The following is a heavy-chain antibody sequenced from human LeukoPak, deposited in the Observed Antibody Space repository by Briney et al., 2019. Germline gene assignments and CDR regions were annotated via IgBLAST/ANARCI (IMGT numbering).Heavy chain of an antibody. D-gene: IGHD1-26*01. CDR2: IYYSGST. J-gene: IGHJ4*02. Sequence: PSETLSLTCTVSGGSISSYYWSWIRQPPGKGLEWIGYIYYSGSTNYNPSLKSRVTISVDTSKNQFSLKLSSVTAADTAVYYCARVSGSYCIAPIDYRGQGTLVTVSS. CDR3: ARVSGSYCIAPIDY. V-gene: IGHV4-59*01. CDR1: GGSISSYY.